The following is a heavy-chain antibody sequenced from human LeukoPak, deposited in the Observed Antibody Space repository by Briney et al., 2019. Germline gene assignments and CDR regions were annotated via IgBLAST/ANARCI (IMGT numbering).Heavy chain of an antibody. CDR1: GLTFSDYY. CDR3: ASVVVPGHYYYYYGIDV. Sequence: GGSLRLSCAASGLTFSDYYMSWIRQAPGKGLEWVSYISSSGSTIYYADSVKGRYTSSKDNAKNPLYLQMNSLRGEGTAVYYCASVVVPGHYYYYYGIDVWGQGTTVTVS. CDR2: ISSSGSTI. V-gene: IGHV3-11*01. J-gene: IGHJ6*02. D-gene: IGHD2-2*01.